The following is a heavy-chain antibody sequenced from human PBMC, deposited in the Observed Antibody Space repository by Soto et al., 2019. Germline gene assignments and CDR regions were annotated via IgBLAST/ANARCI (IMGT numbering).Heavy chain of an antibody. CDR1: GGSISSYY. CDR3: ARETRYCISTSCYAGGYYSGLDV. D-gene: IGHD2-2*01. V-gene: IGHV4-59*01. CDR2: IYYSGST. Sequence: SETLSLTCTVSGGSISSYYWSWIRQPPGKGLEWIGYIYYSGSTNYNPSLKSRVTISVDTSKNQFSLKLSSVTAADTAVYYCARETRYCISTSCYAGGYYSGLDVWGQGTTVTVSS. J-gene: IGHJ6*02.